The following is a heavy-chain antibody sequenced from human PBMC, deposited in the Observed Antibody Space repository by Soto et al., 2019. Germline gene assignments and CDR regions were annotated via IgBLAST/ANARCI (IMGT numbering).Heavy chain of an antibody. CDR2: ISYDGSNK. CDR1: GFTFSSYA. CDR3: ARDLGGATDQDYYYYGMDV. Sequence: QVQLVESGGGVVQPGRSLRLSCAASGFTFSSYAMHWVRQAPGKGLEWVAVISYDGSNKYYADSVKGRFTISRDNSKNTLYLQMNSLRAEDTAVYYCARDLGGATDQDYYYYGMDVWGQGTTVTVSS. V-gene: IGHV3-30-3*01. J-gene: IGHJ6*02. D-gene: IGHD1-26*01.